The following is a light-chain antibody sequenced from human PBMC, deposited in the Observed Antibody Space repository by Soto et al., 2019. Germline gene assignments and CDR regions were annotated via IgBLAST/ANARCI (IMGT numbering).Light chain of an antibody. CDR2: GAS. J-gene: IGKJ5*01. V-gene: IGKV3D-20*02. Sequence: IVLKQSPGTLSLSPGERVTLSCRASQSVSSSYLAWYQQKPGQAPRLRIYGASSRATDIPARFSGSGSGTDFTLTISSLEPEDFAVYYCQQRSNWPLTFGQGTRLEIK. CDR1: QSVSSSY. CDR3: QQRSNWPLT.